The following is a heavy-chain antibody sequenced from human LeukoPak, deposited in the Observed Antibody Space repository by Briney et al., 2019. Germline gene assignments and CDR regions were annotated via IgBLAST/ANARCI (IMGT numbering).Heavy chain of an antibody. D-gene: IGHD3-10*01. Sequence: PSETLSLTCAAYGGSFSGYYWSWIRQPPGKGLEWIGEINHSGSTNYNPSLKSRVTISVDTSKNQFSLKLSSVTAADTAVYYCARTDGSGSYYNPPRFDPWGQGTLVTVSS. CDR2: INHSGST. V-gene: IGHV4-34*01. CDR3: ARTDGSGSYYNPPRFDP. J-gene: IGHJ5*02. CDR1: GGSFSGYY.